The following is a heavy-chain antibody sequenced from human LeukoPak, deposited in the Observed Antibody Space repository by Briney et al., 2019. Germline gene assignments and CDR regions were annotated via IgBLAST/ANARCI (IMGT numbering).Heavy chain of an antibody. CDR1: GGTFSSYA. CDR2: INPSGGST. CDR3: ARDVGQQLLGPHIDY. J-gene: IGHJ4*02. Sequence: GSSVKVSCKASGGTFSSYAISWVRQAPGQGLEWMGIINPSGGSTSYAQKFQGRVTMTRDTSTSTVYMELSSLRSEDTAVYYCARDVGQQLLGPHIDYWGQGTLVTVSS. D-gene: IGHD6-13*01. V-gene: IGHV1-46*01.